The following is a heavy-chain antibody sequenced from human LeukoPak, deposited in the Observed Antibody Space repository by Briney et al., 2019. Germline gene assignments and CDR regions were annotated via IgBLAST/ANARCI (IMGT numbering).Heavy chain of an antibody. D-gene: IGHD6-13*01. Sequence: GGSLRLSCAASGFTFSSYAMSWVRQAPGKGLEWVSAISGSGGSTYYADSVKGRFTISRDNSKNTLYLQMNSLRAEDTAVYYCARVSAAGMEFHYGMDVWGQGTTVFVSS. CDR3: ARVSAAGMEFHYGMDV. CDR2: ISGSGGST. CDR1: GFTFSSYA. V-gene: IGHV3-23*01. J-gene: IGHJ6*02.